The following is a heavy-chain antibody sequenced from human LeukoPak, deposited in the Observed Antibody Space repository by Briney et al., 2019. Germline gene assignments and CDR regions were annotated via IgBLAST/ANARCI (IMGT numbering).Heavy chain of an antibody. CDR2: IKQDVSEK. CDR3: ASEGGATSGWFDP. CDR1: GFTFSSYC. Sequence: GGSLRLSCAASGFTFSSYCMSWVRQAPGKGLEWVANIKQDVSEKYYVDSVKGRFTISRDNAKNSLYLQMNSLRAEETAVYYCASEGGATSGWFDPWGQGTLVTVSS. J-gene: IGHJ5*02. V-gene: IGHV3-7*01. D-gene: IGHD1-26*01.